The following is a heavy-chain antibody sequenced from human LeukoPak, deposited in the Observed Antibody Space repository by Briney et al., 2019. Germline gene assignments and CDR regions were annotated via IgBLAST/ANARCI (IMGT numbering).Heavy chain of an antibody. J-gene: IGHJ3*02. CDR1: GGSISNYY. CDR3: ARGRNGFAFDI. D-gene: IGHD2-8*01. CDR2: IYYSGST. Sequence: PSETLSLTCTVSGGSISNYYWSWVRQSPGKGLECIGYIYYSGSTNYNPSLKSRVTISVDTSKNQFSLRLNSVTAADTAVYYCARGRNGFAFDIWGQGTMVTVSS. V-gene: IGHV4-59*01.